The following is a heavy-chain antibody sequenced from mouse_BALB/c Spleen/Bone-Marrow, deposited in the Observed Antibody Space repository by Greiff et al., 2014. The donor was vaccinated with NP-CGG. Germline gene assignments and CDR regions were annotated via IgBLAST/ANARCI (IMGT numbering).Heavy chain of an antibody. CDR1: GFTFTDYY. Sequence: EVKLMESGGGLVQPGGSLRLSCATSGFTFTDYYMSWVRQPPGKALEWLVFIRNKANGYTTEYSASVKGRFTISRDNSQSILYLQMNTLRAEDSATYYCAREGVYYGNPYWYFDVWGAGTTVTVSS. CDR2: IRNKANGYTT. CDR3: AREGVYYGNPYWYFDV. D-gene: IGHD2-1*01. J-gene: IGHJ1*01. V-gene: IGHV7-3*02.